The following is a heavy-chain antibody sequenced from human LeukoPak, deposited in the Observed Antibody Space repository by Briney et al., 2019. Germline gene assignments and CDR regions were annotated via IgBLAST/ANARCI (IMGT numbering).Heavy chain of an antibody. D-gene: IGHD4-17*01. CDR2: IIPILGIA. CDR3: ARGLNDYGDQYFDY. V-gene: IGHV1-69*04. CDR1: AQNLTNYA. Sequence: SVKISCKASAQNLTNYAISWVRQAPGQGLEWMGRIIPILGIANYAQKFQGRVTITADKSTSTAYMELSSLRSEDTAVYYCARGLNDYGDQYFDYWGQGTLVTVSS. J-gene: IGHJ4*02.